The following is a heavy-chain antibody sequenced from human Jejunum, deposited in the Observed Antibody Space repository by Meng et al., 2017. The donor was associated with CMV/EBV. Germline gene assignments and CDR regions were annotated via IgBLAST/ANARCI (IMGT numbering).Heavy chain of an antibody. Sequence: VQLRQCGAEVKEPGSSMKGSCKSSGGSVNNYAFNWVRQAPGQGLEWMGGIIAIFKTPNYAQKFQGRLTITADESTGTSYMELTSLTSEDTAVYYCARGFLNGYQPFDYWGQGTLVTVSS. CDR2: IIAIFKTP. D-gene: IGHD5-24*01. J-gene: IGHJ4*02. CDR3: ARGFLNGYQPFDY. CDR1: GGSVNNYA. V-gene: IGHV1-69*12.